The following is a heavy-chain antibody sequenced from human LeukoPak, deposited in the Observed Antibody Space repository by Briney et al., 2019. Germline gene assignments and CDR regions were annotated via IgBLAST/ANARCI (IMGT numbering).Heavy chain of an antibody. V-gene: IGHV4-31*03. D-gene: IGHD3-10*01. J-gene: IGHJ3*02. CDR2: IYYSGST. CDR1: GGSISSGGYY. Sequence: PSQTLSLTCTVSGGSISSGGYYWSWIRQHPGKGLEWIGYIYYSGSTYYNPSLKSRVTISVDTSKNQFSLKLSSVTAADTAVYYCAKLWFGELLSPFGDAFDIWGQGTMVTVSS. CDR3: AKLWFGELLSPFGDAFDI.